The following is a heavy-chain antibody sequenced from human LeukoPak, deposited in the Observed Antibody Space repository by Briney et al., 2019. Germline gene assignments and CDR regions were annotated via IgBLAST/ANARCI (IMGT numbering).Heavy chain of an antibody. CDR1: GFTFSSYA. CDR3: AKDIAQGYTFGSIEQDY. CDR2: ISGSGGST. D-gene: IGHD5-18*01. Sequence: PGGSLRLSCAASGFTFSSYAMSWVRQAPGKGLEWVSAISGSGGSTYYADSVKGRFTFSRDDSKNTLYLQMNSLRAEDTAVYYCAKDIAQGYTFGSIEQDYWGQGTLVTVSS. V-gene: IGHV3-23*01. J-gene: IGHJ4*02.